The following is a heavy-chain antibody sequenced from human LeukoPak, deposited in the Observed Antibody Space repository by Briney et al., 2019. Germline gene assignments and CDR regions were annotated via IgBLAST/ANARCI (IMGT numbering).Heavy chain of an antibody. CDR3: AGYNWFDP. V-gene: IGHV3-21*01. Sequence: PGGSLRLSCAASGFSLSSDSMNWVRQAPGKGLEWVSSITSSTNVYYVDSVKGRFTISRDNAKNSLYLQMNSLRAEDTAVYYCAGYNWFDPWGQGTLVTVSS. CDR1: GFSLSSDS. D-gene: IGHD1-14*01. J-gene: IGHJ5*02. CDR2: ITSSTNV.